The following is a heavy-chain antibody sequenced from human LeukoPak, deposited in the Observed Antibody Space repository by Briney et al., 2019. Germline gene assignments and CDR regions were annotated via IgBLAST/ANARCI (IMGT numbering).Heavy chain of an antibody. D-gene: IGHD5-18*01. CDR3: ARDPDTAMAQSDY. CDR1: GYSIGSDYY. J-gene: IGHJ4*02. Sequence: SETLSLTCTVSGYSIGSDYYWGWIRQPPGKGLEWVGSIYHSGSTYYNPSLKSRVTISIDTSKNQFSLKLSSVTAADTAVYFCARDPDTAMAQSDYWGQGTLVTVSS. V-gene: IGHV4-38-2*02. CDR2: IYHSGST.